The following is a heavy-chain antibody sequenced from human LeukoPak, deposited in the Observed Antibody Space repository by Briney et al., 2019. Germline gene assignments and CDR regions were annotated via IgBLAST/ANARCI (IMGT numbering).Heavy chain of an antibody. J-gene: IGHJ4*02. CDR2: INAGNGNT. CDR1: GYTFTSYA. D-gene: IGHD6-13*01. Sequence: ASVKVSCKASGYTFTSYAMHWVRQAPGQRLEWMGWINAGNGNTKYSQKFQGRVTITRDTSASTAYMELSSLRSEDTAVYYCARDSDFEVAAAGIDYWGQGTLVTVSS. V-gene: IGHV1-3*01. CDR3: ARDSDFEVAAAGIDY.